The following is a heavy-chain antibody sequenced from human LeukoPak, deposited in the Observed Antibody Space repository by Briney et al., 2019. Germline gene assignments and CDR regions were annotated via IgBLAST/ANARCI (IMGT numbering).Heavy chain of an antibody. V-gene: IGHV4-59*01. D-gene: IGHD5-18*01. CDR1: GGSISSYY. Sequence: SETLSLTCTVSGGSISSYYWSWIRQPPGKGLEWIGYIYYSGSTNYNPSLKSRVTISVDTSKNQFSLKLTSVTAADTAVYYCARTTEGGYTYGYSYYYYMDVWGKGTTVTISS. CDR2: IYYSGST. CDR3: ARTTEGGYTYGYSYYYYMDV. J-gene: IGHJ6*03.